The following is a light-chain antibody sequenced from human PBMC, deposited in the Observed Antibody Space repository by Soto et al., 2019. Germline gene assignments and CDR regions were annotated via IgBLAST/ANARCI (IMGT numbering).Light chain of an antibody. Sequence: QSSLTRAPSAAGCPGQSVAISCTGTSSDVAGYNYVSWYQQHPCKAPKLMIYEVNTRPSGVPDRFSGSKSGNTASLTVSGLQAEDEADYYCSSYAGSSNVFGTGTKVTVL. CDR2: EVN. CDR3: SSYAGSSNV. CDR1: SSDVAGYNY. J-gene: IGLJ1*01. V-gene: IGLV2-8*01.